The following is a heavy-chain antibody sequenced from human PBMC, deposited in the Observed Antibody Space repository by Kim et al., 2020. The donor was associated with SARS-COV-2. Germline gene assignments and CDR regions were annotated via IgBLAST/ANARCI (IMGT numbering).Heavy chain of an antibody. CDR3: ARETHFYGDYWFDY. Sequence: GGSLRLSCAASGFTFSSYWMSWVRQAPGKGLEWVANIKQDGSEKYYVDSVKGRFTISRDNAKNSLYLQMNSLRAEDTAVYYCARETHFYGDYWFDYWGQGTLVTVSS. V-gene: IGHV3-7*01. CDR2: IKQDGSEK. J-gene: IGHJ4*02. CDR1: GFTFSSYW. D-gene: IGHD4-17*01.